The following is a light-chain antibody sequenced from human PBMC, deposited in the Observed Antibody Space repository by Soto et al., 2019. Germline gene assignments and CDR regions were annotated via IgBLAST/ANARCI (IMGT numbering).Light chain of an antibody. Sequence: QSVLTQPPSASGTPGQRVTISCSGSTSNIGSNTVNWYQQLHGTAPKLRMYSNNQRPSGVPDRFSGSKSGTSASLATSGLQSEDEADYYCAAWDDSLEGYVFGTGTKVTVL. CDR2: SNN. J-gene: IGLJ1*01. V-gene: IGLV1-44*01. CDR3: AAWDDSLEGYV. CDR1: TSNIGSNT.